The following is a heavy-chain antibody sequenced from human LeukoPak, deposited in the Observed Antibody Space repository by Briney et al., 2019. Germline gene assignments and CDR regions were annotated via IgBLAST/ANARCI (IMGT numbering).Heavy chain of an antibody. CDR2: ITHSGST. V-gene: IGHV4-34*01. CDR1: GGSFSGYY. Sequence: SETLSLTCAVYGGSFSGYYWSWIRQPPGKGLDWIGEITHSGSTNYNPSLKSRVTISVDTSKNQFSLKLSSVTAADTAVYYCARYGKRYYYDSSGYSYYFDYWGQGTLVTVSS. D-gene: IGHD3-22*01. CDR3: ARYGKRYYYDSSGYSYYFDY. J-gene: IGHJ4*02.